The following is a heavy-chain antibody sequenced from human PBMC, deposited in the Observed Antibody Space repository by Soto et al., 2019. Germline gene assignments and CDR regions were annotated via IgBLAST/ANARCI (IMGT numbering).Heavy chain of an antibody. CDR3: AHRHGLRYFYWFVY. J-gene: IGHJ5*01. Sequence: QITLKESGPTLVKPTQTLTLTCTFSGFSLSTSGVGVGWIRQPPGKALEWLALIYWDDDKRYSPSLKSRLTITKNTSKNQVVLTMTNMDPVDTATYYCAHRHGLRYFYWFVYWGQGTLVTVSS. D-gene: IGHD3-9*01. CDR1: GFSLSTSGVG. CDR2: IYWDDDK. V-gene: IGHV2-5*02.